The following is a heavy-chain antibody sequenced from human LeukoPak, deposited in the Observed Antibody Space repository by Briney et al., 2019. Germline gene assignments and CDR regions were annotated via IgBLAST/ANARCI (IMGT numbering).Heavy chain of an antibody. V-gene: IGHV3-48*03. D-gene: IGHD3-9*01. CDR2: ISSSGSTI. CDR3: ARGDYDILTGYYVSIKGPPEHPFDY. Sequence: GGSLRLSCAASGFTFDDYGMSWVRQAPGKGLEWVSYISSSGSTIYYADSVKGRFTISRDNAKNSLYLQMNSLRAEDTAVYYCARGDYDILTGYYVSIKGPPEHPFDYWGQGTLVTVSS. CDR1: GFTFDDYG. J-gene: IGHJ4*02.